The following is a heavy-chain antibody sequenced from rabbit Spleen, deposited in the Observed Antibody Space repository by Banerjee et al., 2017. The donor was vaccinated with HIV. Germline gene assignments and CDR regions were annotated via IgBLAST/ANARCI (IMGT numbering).Heavy chain of an antibody. J-gene: IGHJ4*01. CDR3: ASNHPDGSSSGDDFLFNL. V-gene: IGHV1S7*01. CDR1: GFDFSSSY. Sequence: QSLEESGGGLVQPGGSLTLSCKASGFDFSSSYMNWVRQAPGKGLEWIGIIYSGDGSTDYASWVNGRFTISSDNAQNTVDLQMNSLTAADTATYFCASNHPDGSSSGDDFLFNLWGQGTLVTVS. CDR2: IYSGDGST. D-gene: IGHD1-1*01.